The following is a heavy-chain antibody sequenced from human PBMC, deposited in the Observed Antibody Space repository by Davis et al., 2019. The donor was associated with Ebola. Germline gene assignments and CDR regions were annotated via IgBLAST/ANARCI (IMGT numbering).Heavy chain of an antibody. CDR1: GFTFSDST. Sequence: GESLKISCAASGFTFSDSTMNWVRQAPGKGLEWVSSISTTSTYIYYSDSVKGRFTISRDNAKSSLYLQMNSLRAEDTAVYYCAKGGGITIFGVVVDYWGQGTLVIVSS. CDR3: AKGGGITIFGVVVDY. V-gene: IGHV3-21*01. J-gene: IGHJ4*02. CDR2: ISTTSTYI. D-gene: IGHD3-3*01.